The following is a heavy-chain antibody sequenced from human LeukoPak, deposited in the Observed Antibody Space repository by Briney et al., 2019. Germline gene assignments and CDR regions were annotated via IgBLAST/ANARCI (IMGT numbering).Heavy chain of an antibody. CDR3: AAGYSSSFDAFDI. CDR1: GFTVSSNY. Sequence: GGSLRLSCAASGFTVSSNYMSWVRQAPGKGLEWVSVIYSGGSTYYADSVKGRFTISRDNSKNTLYLQMNSLRAEDTAVYYCAAGYSSSFDAFDIWGQGTMVTVSS. D-gene: IGHD6-13*01. V-gene: IGHV3-66*01. CDR2: IYSGGST. J-gene: IGHJ3*02.